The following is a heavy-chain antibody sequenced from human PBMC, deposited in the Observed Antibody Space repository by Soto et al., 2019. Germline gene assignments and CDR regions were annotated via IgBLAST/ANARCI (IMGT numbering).Heavy chain of an antibody. CDR1: GFTFSTSA. D-gene: IGHD1-7*01. J-gene: IGHJ4*02. V-gene: IGHV3-23*01. CDR3: ATETVPGTCDY. CDR2: ITGSGGGT. Sequence: EVQLLESGGGLVQPGGSLRLSCAASGFTFSTSAMNWVRQAPGKRLEWVSVITGSGGGTNYADSVKGRFTISRDNSKNTLYLQMNSLRDEDTAVYFCATETVPGTCDYWAQGTLVTVSS.